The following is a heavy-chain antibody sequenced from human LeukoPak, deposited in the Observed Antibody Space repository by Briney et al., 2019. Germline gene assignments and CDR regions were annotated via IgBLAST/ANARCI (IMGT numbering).Heavy chain of an antibody. CDR1: GFTFSSYA. V-gene: IGHV3-30-3*01. D-gene: IGHD3-9*01. CDR3: ARAPTILNYMDV. CDR2: ISYDGSNK. Sequence: GGSLRLSCAASGFTFSSYAMHWVRQAPGKGLEWVAVISYDGSNKYYADSVKGRFTISRDNSKNTLYLQMNSLRAEDTAVYYCARAPTILNYMDVWGKGTTVTVSS. J-gene: IGHJ6*03.